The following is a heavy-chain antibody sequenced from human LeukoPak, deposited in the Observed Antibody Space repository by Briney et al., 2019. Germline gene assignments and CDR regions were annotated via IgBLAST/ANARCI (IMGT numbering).Heavy chain of an antibody. Sequence: AGSLRLSCAASGFTFSSYAMSWVRQAPGKGLEWVSSISGSGGSAYYADSVKGRFTISRDNSKSTLYLQMNSLRAEDTAVYYCAKRKGSAFDIWGQGTMVTVSS. CDR1: GFTFSSYA. D-gene: IGHD3-10*01. CDR2: ISGSGGSA. J-gene: IGHJ3*02. CDR3: AKRKGSAFDI. V-gene: IGHV3-23*01.